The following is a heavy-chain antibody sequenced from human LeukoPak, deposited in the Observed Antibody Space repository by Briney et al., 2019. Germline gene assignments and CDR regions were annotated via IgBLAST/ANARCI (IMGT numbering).Heavy chain of an antibody. CDR3: ARVRAAAAVDY. J-gene: IGHJ4*02. D-gene: IGHD6-13*01. CDR2: INPNSGGT. V-gene: IGHV1-2*02. Sequence: ASVKVSCKASGYTFTGYYMHWVRQGPGQGLEWMGWINPNSGGTNYAQKFQGRVTMTRDTSISTACMELSRLRSDDTAVYYCARVRAAAAVDYWGQGTLVTVSS. CDR1: GYTFTGYY.